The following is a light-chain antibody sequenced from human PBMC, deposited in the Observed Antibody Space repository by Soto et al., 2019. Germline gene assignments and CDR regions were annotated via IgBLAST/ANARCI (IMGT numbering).Light chain of an antibody. CDR1: ISDVGSSGP. J-gene: IGLJ1*01. V-gene: IGLV2-23*01. CDR2: EGS. Sequence: QASLDRPASLSGSPGQSSTISCSVSISDVGSSGPVSWYQHHPGQVPKLIIYEGSRRPSGVSSRFSGSKTGNTASLTITGLQAEDEANYYCCSYVGARTYVFGTGTKVTVL. CDR3: CSYVGARTYV.